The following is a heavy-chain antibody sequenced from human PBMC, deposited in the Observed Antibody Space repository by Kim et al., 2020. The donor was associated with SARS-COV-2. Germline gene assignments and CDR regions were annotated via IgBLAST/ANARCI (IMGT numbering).Heavy chain of an antibody. CDR3: AREGPNTYYFDY. Sequence: ASVKVSCKASGYTFTSYHMHWVRQAPGQGLEWMGFINASGRSASYSQKFQGRVTMTRDTSTSTVYMELSSLRSEDTAVYYCAREGPNTYYFDYWGQGTLVTVSS. J-gene: IGHJ4*02. CDR2: INASGRSA. V-gene: IGHV1-46*01. D-gene: IGHD3-16*01. CDR1: GYTFTSYH.